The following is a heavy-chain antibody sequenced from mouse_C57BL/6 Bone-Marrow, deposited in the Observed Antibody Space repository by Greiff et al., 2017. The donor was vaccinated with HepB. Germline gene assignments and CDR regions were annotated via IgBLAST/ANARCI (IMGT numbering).Heavy chain of an antibody. CDR3: ARPIDSSGYDYAMDY. J-gene: IGHJ4*01. D-gene: IGHD3-2*02. CDR2: INPSNGGT. Sequence: QVQLQQSGTELVKPGASVKLSCKASGYTFTSYWMHWVKQRPGQGLEWIGNINPSNGGTNYNEKFKSKATLTVDKSSSTAYMQLSSLTSEDSAVYYCARPIDSSGYDYAMDYWGQGTSVTVSS. CDR1: GYTFTSYW. V-gene: IGHV1-53*01.